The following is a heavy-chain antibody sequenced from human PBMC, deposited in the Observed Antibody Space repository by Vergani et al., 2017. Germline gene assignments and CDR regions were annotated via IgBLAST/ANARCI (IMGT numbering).Heavy chain of an antibody. V-gene: IGHV3-21*01. J-gene: IGHJ4*02. CDR3: ARDAMVGQ. CDR1: GFTFSSYA. Sequence: EVQLLESGGGLVQPGGSLRLSCAASGFTFSSYAMSWVRQAPGKGLEWVSAISGSSSYIYYADSVKGRFTISRDNAKNSLYLQMNSLRAEDTAVYYCARDAMVGQWGQGTLVTVSS. CDR2: ISGSSSYI. D-gene: IGHD5-18*01.